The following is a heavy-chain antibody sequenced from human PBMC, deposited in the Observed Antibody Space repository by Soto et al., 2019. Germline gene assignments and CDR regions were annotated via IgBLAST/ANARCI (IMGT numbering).Heavy chain of an antibody. V-gene: IGHV1-69*01. CDR1: GGTFSSYA. CDR2: IIPIFGTA. CDR3: ANYRLAYDSSGYYSEYYFDY. J-gene: IGHJ4*02. D-gene: IGHD3-22*01. Sequence: QVQLVQSGAEVKKPGSSVKVSCKASGGTFSSYAISWVRQAPGQGLEWMGGIIPIFGTANYAQKFQGRVTITADESTSTAYMELSSLRSEDTAVYYCANYRLAYDSSGYYSEYYFDYWGQGTLVPVSS.